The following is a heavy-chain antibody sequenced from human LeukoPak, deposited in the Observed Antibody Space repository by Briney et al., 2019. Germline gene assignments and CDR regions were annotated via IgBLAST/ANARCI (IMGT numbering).Heavy chain of an antibody. CDR1: GFTFSSYA. J-gene: IGHJ4*02. D-gene: IGHD6-13*01. CDR2: ISYDGSNK. Sequence: GGSLRLSCAAPGFTFSSYAMHWVCQAPGKGLEWVAVISYDGSNKYYADSVKGRFTISRDNSKNTLYLQMNSLRAEDTAVYYCAREGIAAAGDYWGQGTLVTVSS. V-gene: IGHV3-30-3*01. CDR3: AREGIAAAGDY.